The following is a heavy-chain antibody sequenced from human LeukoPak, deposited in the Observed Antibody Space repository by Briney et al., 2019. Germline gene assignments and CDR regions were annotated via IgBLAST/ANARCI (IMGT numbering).Heavy chain of an antibody. V-gene: IGHV3-30*01. CDR3: ARDSGALGIAAAGIDY. Sequence: GGSLRLSCAASGFTFSIYAIHSVRQAPGEGLEWETVISYDGSNKYHAASEKGRFTISRNNTKNTLYLKMNSMRPEDTAVYYCARDSGALGIAAAGIDYWGQGILVTVSS. CDR1: GFTFSIYA. J-gene: IGHJ4*02. D-gene: IGHD6-13*01. CDR2: ISYDGSNK.